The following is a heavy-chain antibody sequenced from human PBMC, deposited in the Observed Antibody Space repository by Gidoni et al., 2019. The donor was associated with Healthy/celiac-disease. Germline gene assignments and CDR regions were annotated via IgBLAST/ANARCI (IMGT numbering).Heavy chain of an antibody. V-gene: IGHV4-59*01. CDR3: ARVWFGHYWYFDL. CDR2: IYYSGST. J-gene: IGHJ2*01. D-gene: IGHD3-10*01. Sequence: QVQLQASGPGLVKPSETLSLTCTVSGGSISSYYWSWIRQPPGKGLEWIGYIYYSGSTNYNPSLKSRVTISVDTSKNQFSLKLSSVTAADTAVYYCARVWFGHYWYFDLWGRGTLVTVSS. CDR1: GGSISSYY.